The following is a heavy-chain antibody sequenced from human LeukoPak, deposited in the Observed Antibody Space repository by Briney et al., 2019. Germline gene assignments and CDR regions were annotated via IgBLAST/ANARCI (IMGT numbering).Heavy chain of an antibody. V-gene: IGHV4-39*01. D-gene: IGHD2-2*01. Sequence: PSETLSLTCTVSGGSISSSSYYWGWIRQPPGKGLEWIGSIYYSGSTYYNPSLKSRVTISVDTSKNQFSLKLCSVTAADTAVYYCASRLTDIVVVPAAPVGWFDPWGQGTLVTVSS. CDR1: GGSISSSSYY. CDR3: ASRLTDIVVVPAAPVGWFDP. J-gene: IGHJ5*02. CDR2: IYYSGST.